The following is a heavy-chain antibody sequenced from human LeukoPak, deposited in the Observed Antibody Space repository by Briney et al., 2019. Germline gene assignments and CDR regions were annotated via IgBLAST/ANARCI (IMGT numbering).Heavy chain of an antibody. CDR1: GFTFSGSA. D-gene: IGHD2-21*01. Sequence: PGGSLKLSXAASGFTFSGSAMHSVRQASGKGLEWLGRIRSKANSYSTAYAASVEGRFTISRDDSKNTAYLQMNSLKTEDTAVYYCARGPRFDYCGGDCYIHHDYWGQGTLVTVSS. CDR3: ARGPRFDYCGGDCYIHHDY. V-gene: IGHV3-73*01. J-gene: IGHJ4*02. CDR2: IRSKANSYST.